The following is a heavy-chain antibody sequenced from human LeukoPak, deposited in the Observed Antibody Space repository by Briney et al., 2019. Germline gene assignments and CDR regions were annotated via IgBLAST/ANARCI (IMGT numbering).Heavy chain of an antibody. Sequence: SETLSLTCAVSGGSISSGGYSWSWIRQPPGKGLEWIGYIYHSGSTYYNPSLKSRVTIPVDRSKNQFSLKLSSVTAADTAVYYCASFYRNYDFWSGYSAAEYFQHWGQGTLVTVSS. J-gene: IGHJ1*01. CDR3: ASFYRNYDFWSGYSAAEYFQH. V-gene: IGHV4-30-2*01. D-gene: IGHD3-3*01. CDR1: GGSISSGGYS. CDR2: IYHSGST.